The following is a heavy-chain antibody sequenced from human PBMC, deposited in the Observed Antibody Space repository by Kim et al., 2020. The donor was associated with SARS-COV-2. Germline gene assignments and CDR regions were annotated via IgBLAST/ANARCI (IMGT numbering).Heavy chain of an antibody. CDR1: GFTFSSYS. CDR3: ARDQEDSSSWYSDY. CDR2: ISSSSSYI. Sequence: GGSLRLSCAASGFTFSSYSMNWVRQAPGKGLEWVSSISSSSSYIYYADSVKGRFTISRDNAKNSLYLQMNSLRAEDTAVYYCARDQEDSSSWYSDYWGQGTLVTVSS. J-gene: IGHJ4*02. D-gene: IGHD6-13*01. V-gene: IGHV3-21*01.